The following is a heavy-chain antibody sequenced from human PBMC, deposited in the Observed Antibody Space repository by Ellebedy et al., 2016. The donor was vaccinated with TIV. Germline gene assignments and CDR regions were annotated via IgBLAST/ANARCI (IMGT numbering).Heavy chain of an antibody. CDR3: ARGGVMYYYGSGSSYYFDY. J-gene: IGHJ4*02. CDR2: ISAYNGNT. D-gene: IGHD3-10*01. CDR1: AYTFTSYG. Sequence: ASVKVSXXASAYTFTSYGISWVRQATGQGLEWMGWISAYNGNTNYAQKLQGRVTMTTDTSTSTAYMGLRSLRSDDTAVYYCARGGVMYYYGSGSSYYFDYWGQGTLVTVSS. V-gene: IGHV1-18*01.